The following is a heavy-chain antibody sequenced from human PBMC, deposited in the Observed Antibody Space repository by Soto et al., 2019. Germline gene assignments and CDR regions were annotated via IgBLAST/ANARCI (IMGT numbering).Heavy chain of an antibody. Sequence: QVQLVESGGGVVQPGGSLRLSCAASGFIFSGYAMHWVRQAPGKGLGWVAVISYDGNTQYYAASVKGRFTVSRDNSNNILYVEMNNLREKHTAMYYCAKETKAYEINFWGKGTLVTVSP. J-gene: IGHJ4*02. CDR3: AKETKAYEINF. D-gene: IGHD3-9*01. CDR1: GFIFSGYA. CDR2: ISYDGNTQ. V-gene: IGHV3-30-3*01.